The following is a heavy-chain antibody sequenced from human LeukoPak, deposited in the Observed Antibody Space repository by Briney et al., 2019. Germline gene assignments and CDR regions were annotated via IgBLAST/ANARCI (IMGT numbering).Heavy chain of an antibody. Sequence: GASVKVSCTASGYTFTSYYMHWVRQAPGQGLEWMGIINPSGGSTSYAQKFQGRVTMTRYMSTSTVYMELSSLRSGDTAVYYCASTKQQLFLYYFDYWGQGTLVTVSS. CDR1: GYTFTSYY. CDR2: INPSGGST. V-gene: IGHV1-46*01. CDR3: ASTKQQLFLYYFDY. J-gene: IGHJ4*02. D-gene: IGHD6-13*01.